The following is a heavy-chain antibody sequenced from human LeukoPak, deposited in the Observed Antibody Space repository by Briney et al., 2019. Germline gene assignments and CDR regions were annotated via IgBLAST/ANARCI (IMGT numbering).Heavy chain of an antibody. CDR1: GGSISSGDYY. D-gene: IGHD3-16*02. CDR2: IYYSGST. J-gene: IGHJ4*02. Sequence: PSETLSLTCTVSGGSISSGDYYWSWIRQPPGKGLEWIGYIYYSGSTYYNPSLKSRVTISVDTSKNQFSLKLSSVTAADTAVYYCARFIMITFGGVIVPLYYFDYWGQGALVTVSS. CDR3: ARFIMITFGGVIVPLYYFDY. V-gene: IGHV4-30-4*01.